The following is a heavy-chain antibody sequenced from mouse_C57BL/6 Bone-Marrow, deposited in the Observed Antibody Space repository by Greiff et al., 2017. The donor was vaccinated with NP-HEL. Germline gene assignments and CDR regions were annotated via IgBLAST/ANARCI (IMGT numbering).Heavy chain of an antibody. Sequence: QVQLKQSGPGLVQPSQSLSITCTVSGFSLTSYGVHWVRQSPGKGLEWLGVIWRGGSTDYNAAFMSRLSITKDNSKSQVFCKMNSLQADDTAIYYCAKKGNTQGGYYAMDYWGQGTSVTVSS. J-gene: IGHJ4*01. CDR2: IWRGGST. D-gene: IGHD2-1*01. CDR1: GFSLTSYG. CDR3: AKKGNTQGGYYAMDY. V-gene: IGHV2-5*01.